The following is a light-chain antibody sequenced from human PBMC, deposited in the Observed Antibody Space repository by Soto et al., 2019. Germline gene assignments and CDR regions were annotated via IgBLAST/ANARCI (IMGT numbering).Light chain of an antibody. Sequence: DIQMTQSPSILSASVGDRVTITCRASQDVRSWLAWYQQKPGKAPKLLIYFASKLESGVSSRFSGSGSGTEYTLTISSLQPDDFATYYCQQYNSHSRYSFGQGTKLEIK. CDR2: FAS. V-gene: IGKV1-5*01. J-gene: IGKJ2*03. CDR1: QDVRSW. CDR3: QQYNSHSRYS.